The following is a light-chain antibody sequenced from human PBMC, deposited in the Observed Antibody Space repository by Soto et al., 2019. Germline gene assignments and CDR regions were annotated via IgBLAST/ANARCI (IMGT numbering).Light chain of an antibody. Sequence: QSALAQPASVSGSPGESITISCTGTSSDVGRYNYVSWYQQHPGKAPKLMIYEVSNRPSGVSNRFSGSKSGNTASLTISGLQAEDETDYYCTSFTTRNSEGFGNGTKVTVL. CDR3: TSFTTRNSEG. CDR2: EVS. J-gene: IGLJ1*01. V-gene: IGLV2-14*01. CDR1: SSDVGRYNY.